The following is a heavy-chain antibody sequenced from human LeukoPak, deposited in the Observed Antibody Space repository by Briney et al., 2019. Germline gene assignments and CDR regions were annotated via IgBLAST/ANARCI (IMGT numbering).Heavy chain of an antibody. V-gene: IGHV3-20*04. CDR3: ARAMVSYYYYYMDV. J-gene: IGHJ6*03. D-gene: IGHD3-10*01. CDR1: GFTFDDYG. CDR2: INWNGGST. Sequence: RPGGSLRLSCAASGFTFDDYGMSWVRQAPGKGLEWVSGINWNGGSTGYADSVKGRSTISRDNAKNSLYLQMNSLRAEDTALYYCARAMVSYYYYYMDVWGKGTTVTVSS.